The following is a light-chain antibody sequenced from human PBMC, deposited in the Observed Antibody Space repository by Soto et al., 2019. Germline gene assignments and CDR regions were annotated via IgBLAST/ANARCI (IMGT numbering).Light chain of an antibody. CDR2: GAS. V-gene: IGKV3-15*01. J-gene: IGKJ5*01. CDR1: QPISRN. Sequence: EIVMTQSPATLSVSPGQGATLSCRASQPISRNLAWYQQKPGQAPRLLIYGASIRATGIPARFSGSGSWTEFTLTISSLQSEDFAVYYCQQYNTWPPITFGQGTRLEIK. CDR3: QQYNTWPPIT.